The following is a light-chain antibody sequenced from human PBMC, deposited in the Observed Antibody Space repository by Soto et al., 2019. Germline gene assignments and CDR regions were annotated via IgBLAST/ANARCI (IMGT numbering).Light chain of an antibody. CDR2: SAS. CDR1: QDIGPY. Sequence: DIQMTQSPSSLSASVGDRVTITCRASQDIGPYLAWYQQKSGRVPELLIYSASTLQSGVPSRFSGSGSGADFSLTNSGLQPEDAATYYCQKYDSCPLTFGGGTKVE. CDR3: QKYDSCPLT. J-gene: IGKJ4*01. V-gene: IGKV1-27*01.